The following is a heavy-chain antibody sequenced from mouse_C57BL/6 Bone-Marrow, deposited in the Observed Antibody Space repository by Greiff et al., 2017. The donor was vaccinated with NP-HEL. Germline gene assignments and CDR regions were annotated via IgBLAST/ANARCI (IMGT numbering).Heavy chain of an antibody. CDR3: AREGTNWDVGYAMDY. J-gene: IGHJ4*01. Sequence: VQLQQSGAELARPGASVKLSCKASGYTFTSYGISWVKQRTGQGLEWIGEIYPRSGNTYYNEKFKGKATLTADKSSSTAYMELRSLTSEDSAVYFCAREGTNWDVGYAMDYWGQGTSVTVSS. CDR2: IYPRSGNT. CDR1: GYTFTSYG. D-gene: IGHD4-1*01. V-gene: IGHV1-81*01.